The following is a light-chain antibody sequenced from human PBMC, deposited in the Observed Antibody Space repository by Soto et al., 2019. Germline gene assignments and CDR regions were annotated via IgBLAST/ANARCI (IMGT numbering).Light chain of an antibody. Sequence: EVVMTQSPATLSVSLGERATLSCRASQSVNSKLASYQQKPGQAPRLLIYGASTRATSIPDRFSGSGSGTDFTPTISILEPEDFAVYYCQQYGSSPQTFGQGTKVDIK. CDR2: GAS. V-gene: IGKV3-20*01. CDR3: QQYGSSPQT. J-gene: IGKJ1*01. CDR1: QSVNSK.